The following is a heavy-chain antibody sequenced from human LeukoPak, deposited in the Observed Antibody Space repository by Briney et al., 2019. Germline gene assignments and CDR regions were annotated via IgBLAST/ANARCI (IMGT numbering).Heavy chain of an antibody. CDR1: GYTFTSYY. J-gene: IGHJ6*02. Sequence: ASVKVSCKASGYTFTSYYMHWVRQAPGQGLEWMGIINPSGGSTSYAQKFQGRVTMTRDTSTSTVYMELSSLRSEDTAVYYCATPVERRVYYYYGMDVWGQGTTDTVSS. V-gene: IGHV1-46*01. CDR3: ATPVERRVYYYYGMDV. CDR2: INPSGGST.